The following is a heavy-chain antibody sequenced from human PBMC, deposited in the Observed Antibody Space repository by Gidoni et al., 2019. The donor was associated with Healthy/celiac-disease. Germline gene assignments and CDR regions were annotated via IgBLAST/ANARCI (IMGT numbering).Heavy chain of an antibody. D-gene: IGHD1-26*01. CDR2: ISGSGGST. CDR3: AKGGLWELLLGSFLYYFDY. CDR1: GFTFRSHA. V-gene: IGHV3-23*01. J-gene: IGHJ4*02. Sequence: EVQLLESGGGLVQPGGSLRLSCAASGFTFRSHAMGWVRQAPGKGLGWVSAISGSGGSTYYADSVKGRFTISRDNSKNTLYLQMNSLRAEDTAVYYCAKGGLWELLLGSFLYYFDYWGQGTLVTVSS.